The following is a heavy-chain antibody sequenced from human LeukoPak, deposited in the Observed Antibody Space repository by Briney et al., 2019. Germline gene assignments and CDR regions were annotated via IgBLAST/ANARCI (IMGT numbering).Heavy chain of an antibody. D-gene: IGHD5-18*01. V-gene: IGHV4-61*02. CDR3: AREQTRGYNYEVYYFDY. Sequence: SETLSLTCTVSGGSISSGSYYWSWIRQPAGKGLEWIGRIYTSGSTNYNPSLKSRVTISVDTSKNQFSLKLSSVTAADTAVYYCAREQTRGYNYEVYYFDYWGQGTLVTVSS. CDR2: IYTSGST. CDR1: GGSISSGSYY. J-gene: IGHJ4*02.